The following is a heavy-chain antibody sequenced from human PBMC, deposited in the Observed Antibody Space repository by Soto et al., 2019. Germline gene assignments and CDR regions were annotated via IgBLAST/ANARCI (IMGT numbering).Heavy chain of an antibody. D-gene: IGHD3-3*01. V-gene: IGHV2-5*02. CDR3: AHRDYDFWSGYFNQRNEYYFDY. J-gene: IGHJ4*02. CDR2: IYWDDDK. CDR1: GFSLSTSGVG. Sequence: NFSRSGPTLVKPTQTLTLTCTFSGFSLSTSGVGVGWIRQPPGKALEWLALIYWDDDKRYSPSLKSRLTITKDTSKNQVVLTMTNMDPVDTATYYCAHRDYDFWSGYFNQRNEYYFDYWGQGTLVTVSS.